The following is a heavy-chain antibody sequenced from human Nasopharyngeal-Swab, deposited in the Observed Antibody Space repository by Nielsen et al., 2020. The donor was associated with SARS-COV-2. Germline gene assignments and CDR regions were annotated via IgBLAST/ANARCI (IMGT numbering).Heavy chain of an antibody. CDR2: ISYDGSNK. V-gene: IGHV3-30*03. Sequence: VRQAPGKGLEWVAVISYDGSNKYYADSVKGRFTISRDNSKNTLYLQMNSLRAEDTAVYYCARGRTTVATGDAFDIWGQGTMVTVSS. CDR3: ARGRTTVATGDAFDI. D-gene: IGHD4-23*01. J-gene: IGHJ3*02.